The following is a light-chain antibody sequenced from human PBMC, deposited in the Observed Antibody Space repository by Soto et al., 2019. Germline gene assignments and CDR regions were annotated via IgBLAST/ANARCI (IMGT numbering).Light chain of an antibody. CDR3: PQGSNWPSVIT. CDR2: DPS. CDR1: QSFSSY. J-gene: IGKJ5*01. Sequence: EIVLTQSPATLPLSPGERATLSCRASQSFSSYLAWYQQKPGQAPKLLIYDPSKRANVIPARFSGRGSGTDFTRTTSSLEPEDFAVYDCPQGSNWPSVITLGQGTRLETK. V-gene: IGKV3-11*01.